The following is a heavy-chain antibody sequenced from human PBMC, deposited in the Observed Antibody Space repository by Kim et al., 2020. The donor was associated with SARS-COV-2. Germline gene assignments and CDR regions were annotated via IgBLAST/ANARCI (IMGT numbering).Heavy chain of an antibody. Sequence: GGSLRLSCAASGFNFRGYWMHWVRQAPGKGLVWASRSNGDGSSTSHADSVKGRFTISRDNAENTLYLQMNSLRVEDTAVYFCVRATYSGWYCGIWGQGTTVSVSS. V-gene: IGHV3-74*01. CDR2: SNGDGSST. CDR1: GFNFRGYW. D-gene: IGHD2-8*02. J-gene: IGHJ3*02. CDR3: VRATYSGWYCGI.